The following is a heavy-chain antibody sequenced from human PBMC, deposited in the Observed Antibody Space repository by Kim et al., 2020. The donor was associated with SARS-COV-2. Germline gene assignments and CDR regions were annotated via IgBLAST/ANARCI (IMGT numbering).Heavy chain of an antibody. Sequence: ASVKVSCKASGYTFTSYYMHWVRQAPGQGLEWMGIINPSGGSTSYAQKFQGRVTMTRDTSTSTVYMELSSLRSEDTAVYYCARYGGDVLLWFGELLSQCGMDVWGQGTTVTVSS. CDR3: ARYGGDVLLWFGELLSQCGMDV. D-gene: IGHD3-10*01. J-gene: IGHJ6*02. CDR1: GYTFTSYY. V-gene: IGHV1-46*01. CDR2: INPSGGST.